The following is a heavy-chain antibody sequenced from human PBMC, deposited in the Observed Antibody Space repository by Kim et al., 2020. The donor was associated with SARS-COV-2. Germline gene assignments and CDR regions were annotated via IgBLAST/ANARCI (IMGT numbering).Heavy chain of an antibody. CDR3: ARSKGPYGSGSYYGY. Sequence: ASVKVSCKASGYTFTSYAMHWVRQAPGQRLEWMGWINAGNGNTKYSQKFQGRVTITRDTSASTAYMELSSLRSEDTAVYYCARSKGPYGSGSYYGYCGQGTLVTVSS. V-gene: IGHV1-3*01. J-gene: IGHJ4*02. CDR1: GYTFTSYA. D-gene: IGHD3-10*01. CDR2: INAGNGNT.